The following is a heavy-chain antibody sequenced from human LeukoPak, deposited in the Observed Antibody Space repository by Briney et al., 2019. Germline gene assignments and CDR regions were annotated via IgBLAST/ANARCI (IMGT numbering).Heavy chain of an antibody. Sequence: GGSLRLSCAASGFTFSSYWMSWVRQAPGKGLEWVANIKQDGSEKYYVDSVKGRFTISRDNAKNSLYLQMNSLRAEDTAVYYCARDYSGSYRKFDYWGQGTLVTVSS. CDR2: IKQDGSEK. D-gene: IGHD1-26*01. J-gene: IGHJ4*02. V-gene: IGHV3-7*01. CDR1: GFTFSSYW. CDR3: ARDYSGSYRKFDY.